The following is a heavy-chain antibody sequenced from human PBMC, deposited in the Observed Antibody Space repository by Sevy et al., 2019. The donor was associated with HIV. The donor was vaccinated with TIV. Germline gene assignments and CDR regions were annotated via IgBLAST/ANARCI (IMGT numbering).Heavy chain of an antibody. V-gene: IGHV1-69*13. CDR1: GGTFSSYA. CDR2: IIPIFGTA. D-gene: IGHD3-22*01. J-gene: IGHJ1*01. Sequence: ASVKVSCKASGGTFSSYAISWVRQAPGQGLEWMGRIIPIFGTANYAQKFQGRVTITADESTSTAYMELSSLRSEDTAVYYCARDGYYYDSRRPLKYFQHWGQGTLVTVSS. CDR3: ARDGYYYDSRRPLKYFQH.